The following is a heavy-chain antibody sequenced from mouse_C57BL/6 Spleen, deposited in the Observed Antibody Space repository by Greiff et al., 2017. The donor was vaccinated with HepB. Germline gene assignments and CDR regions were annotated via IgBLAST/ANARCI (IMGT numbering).Heavy chain of an antibody. J-gene: IGHJ4*01. Sequence: EVKLVESGGGLVKPGGSLKLSCAASGFTFSDYGMHWVRQAPEKGLEWVAYISSGSSTIYYADTVKGRFTISRDNAKNTLFLQMTSRRSEDTAMYYCAKGGGYAMDYWGQGTSVTVSS. CDR3: AKGGGYAMDY. CDR2: ISSGSSTI. V-gene: IGHV5-17*01. CDR1: GFTFSDYG.